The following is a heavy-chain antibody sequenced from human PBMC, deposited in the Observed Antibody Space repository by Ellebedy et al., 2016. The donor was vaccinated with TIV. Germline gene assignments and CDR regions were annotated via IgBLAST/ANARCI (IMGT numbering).Heavy chain of an antibody. CDR3: ARANQQLPRVVAF. D-gene: IGHD6-13*01. CDR1: GFTFSYYW. V-gene: IGHV3-74*01. Sequence: PGGSLRLSCAASGFTFSYYWMHWVRQTPGKGPVWVSRINSDGSITSYADSMKGRFTISRDNAKNTLSLQMNSLTAEDPAIYYCARANQQLPRVVAFWGQGTLVTVSS. CDR2: INSDGSIT. J-gene: IGHJ4*02.